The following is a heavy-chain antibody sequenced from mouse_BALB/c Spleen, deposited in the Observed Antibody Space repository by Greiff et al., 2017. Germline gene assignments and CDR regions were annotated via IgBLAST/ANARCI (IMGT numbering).Heavy chain of an antibody. V-gene: IGHV5-4*02. J-gene: IGHJ1*01. CDR2: ISDGGSYT. CDR3: ARDEEITTATGYFDV. CDR1: GFTFSDYY. D-gene: IGHD1-2*01. Sequence: EVMLVESGGGLVKPGGSLKLSCAASGFTFSDYYMYWVRQTPEKRLEWVATISDGGSYTYYPDSVKGRFTISRDNAKNNLYLQMSSLKSEDTAMYYCARDEEITTATGYFDVWGAGTTVTVSS.